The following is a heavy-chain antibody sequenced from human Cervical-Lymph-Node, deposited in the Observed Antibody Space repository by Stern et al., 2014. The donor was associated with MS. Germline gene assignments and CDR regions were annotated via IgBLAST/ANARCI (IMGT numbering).Heavy chain of an antibody. CDR1: GFTFSSYG. CDR3: AKEHARYDILTGPMDY. D-gene: IGHD3-9*01. CDR2: IWYDGSNK. V-gene: IGHV3-33*06. J-gene: IGHJ4*02. Sequence: VQLVESGGDVVQPGRSLRLSCAAFGFTFSSYGMHWVRQAPGKGLEWVAIIWYDGSNKYYRNSVRGRFTISRDNSKNTLYLQMNSLRAEDTAVYYCAKEHARYDILTGPMDYWGQGTLVTVSS.